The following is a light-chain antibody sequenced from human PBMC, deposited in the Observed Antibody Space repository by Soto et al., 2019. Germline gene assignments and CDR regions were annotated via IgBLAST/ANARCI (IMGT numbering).Light chain of an antibody. V-gene: IGKV3-20*01. CDR2: SVS. CDR3: QQYGAFPVT. J-gene: IGKJ3*01. Sequence: EVVLTQSPGTLSSSPGEGATISCRASQSVWGSSFAWYQQKPGQAPWLLIYSVSIRATGLPDMFSGSGSGTDFTLTISRLEPEDFAVYYCQQYGAFPVTFGPGITVDIK. CDR1: QSVWGSS.